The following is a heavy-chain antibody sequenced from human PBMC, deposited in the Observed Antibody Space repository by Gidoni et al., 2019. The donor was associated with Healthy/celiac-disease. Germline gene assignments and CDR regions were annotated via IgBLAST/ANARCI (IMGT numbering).Heavy chain of an antibody. J-gene: IGHJ4*02. CDR1: GGSISSSSYY. D-gene: IGHD2-21*02. CDR2: IYYSGST. CDR3: ARVRGGNFRDLDY. Sequence: QLQLQESGPGLVKPLETLSLTRTVSGGSISSSSYYWGWIRQPPGKGLEWIGSIYYSGSTYYNPSLKSRVTISVDTSKNQFSLKLSSVTAADTAVYYCARVRGGNFRDLDYWGQGTLVTVSS. V-gene: IGHV4-39*07.